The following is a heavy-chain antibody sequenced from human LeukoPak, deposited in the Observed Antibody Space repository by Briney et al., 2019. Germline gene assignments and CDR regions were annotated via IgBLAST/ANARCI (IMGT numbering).Heavy chain of an antibody. Sequence: SETLSLTCAVYGGSFSGYYWSWIRQPPGKGLEWIGEINHSGGSTNYNPSLKSRVTISVDTSKNQFSLKLSSMTAADTAVYYCAREGLNMVRGVIPKEAWGWFDPWGQGTLVTVSS. J-gene: IGHJ5*02. CDR2: INHSGGST. D-gene: IGHD3-10*01. V-gene: IGHV4-34*01. CDR3: AREGLNMVRGVIPKEAWGWFDP. CDR1: GGSFSGYY.